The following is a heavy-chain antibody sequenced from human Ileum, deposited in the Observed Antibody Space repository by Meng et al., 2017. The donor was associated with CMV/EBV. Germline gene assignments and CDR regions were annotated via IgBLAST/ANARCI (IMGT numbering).Heavy chain of an antibody. D-gene: IGHD3-9*01. CDR2: INQSGST. CDR1: GESFSGYY. CDR3: ARGRRYLFY. Sequence: QVQLHQWGAGLLKPSETLSLTCAVYGESFSGYYWDWIRQSPGKGLEWIGQINQSGSTNHNPSLKSRVTISVDTSKNQFSLKLSSVTAADAAMYYCARGRRYLFYWSQGTLVTVSS. J-gene: IGHJ4*02. V-gene: IGHV4-34*01.